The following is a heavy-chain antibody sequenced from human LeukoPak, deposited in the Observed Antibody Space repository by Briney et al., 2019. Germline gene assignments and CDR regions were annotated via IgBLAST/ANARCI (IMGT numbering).Heavy chain of an antibody. J-gene: IGHJ4*02. V-gene: IGHV4-59*12. CDR3: ARDRDGYNFDY. Sequence: SETLSLTCTVSGGSISSYYWSWIRQPPGKGLEWIGYIYDSGSTNYNPSLKSRVTISVDTSKNQFSLKLSSVTAADTAVYYCARDRDGYNFDYRGQGTLVTVSS. D-gene: IGHD5-24*01. CDR1: GGSISSYY. CDR2: IYDSGST.